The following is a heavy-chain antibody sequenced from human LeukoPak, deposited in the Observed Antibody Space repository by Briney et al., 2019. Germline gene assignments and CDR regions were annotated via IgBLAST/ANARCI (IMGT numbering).Heavy chain of an antibody. J-gene: IGHJ4*02. CDR3: ARGRLAAAGDYFDY. Sequence: SETLSLTCAVYGGSFGGYYWNWIRQPPGKGLEWIGEINHSGSTNYNPSLKSRVTISVDTSKNQFSLKLSSVTAADTAVYYCARGRLAAAGDYFDYWGQGTLVTVSS. CDR1: GGSFGGYY. CDR2: INHSGST. D-gene: IGHD6-13*01. V-gene: IGHV4-34*01.